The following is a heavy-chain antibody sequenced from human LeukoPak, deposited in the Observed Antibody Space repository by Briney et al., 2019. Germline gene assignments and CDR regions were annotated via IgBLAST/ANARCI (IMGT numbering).Heavy chain of an antibody. J-gene: IGHJ3*02. V-gene: IGHV4-39*07. CDR3: ARDRRTDAFDI. CDR2: IYYSGST. CDR1: GGSISSSSYY. Sequence: PSETLSLTCTVSGGSISSSSYYWGWLRQPPGKGLEWIESIYYSGSTYYNPSLKSRVTISVDTSKNQFSLKLSSVTAADTAVYYCARDRRTDAFDIWGQGTMVTVSS.